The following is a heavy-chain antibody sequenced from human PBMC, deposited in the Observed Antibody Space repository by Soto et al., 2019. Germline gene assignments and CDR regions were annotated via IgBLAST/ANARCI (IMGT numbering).Heavy chain of an antibody. V-gene: IGHV4-61*01. CDR1: GGFVSSVSYY. CDR2: IYYSGST. D-gene: IGHD5-12*01. Sequence: PETLCLTWTVSGGFVSSVSYYWILIRQPPGKGLEWIGYIYYSGSTNYNPSLKSRVTISVDTSKNQFSLKLSSVTAADTAVYYCARDARGRSGYASSHSYYYGMDVWGQGTTVTVSS. CDR3: ARDARGRSGYASSHSYYYGMDV. J-gene: IGHJ6*02.